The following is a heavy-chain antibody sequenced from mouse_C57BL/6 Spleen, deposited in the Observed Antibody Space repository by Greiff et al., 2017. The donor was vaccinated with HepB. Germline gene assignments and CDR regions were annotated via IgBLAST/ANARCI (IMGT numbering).Heavy chain of an antibody. Sequence: VQLVESGPGLVAPSQSLSITCTVSGFSLTSYGVDWVRQSPGKGLEWLGVIWGVGSTNYNSALKSRLSISKDNSKSQVFLKMNSLQTDDTAMYYCARSYDYDGPPFAYWGQGTLVTVSA. CDR2: IWGVGST. CDR1: GFSLTSYG. J-gene: IGHJ3*01. D-gene: IGHD2-4*01. V-gene: IGHV2-6*01. CDR3: ARSYDYDGPPFAY.